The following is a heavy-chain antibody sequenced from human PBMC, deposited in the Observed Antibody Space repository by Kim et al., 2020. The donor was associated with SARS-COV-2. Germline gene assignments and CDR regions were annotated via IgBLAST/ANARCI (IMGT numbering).Heavy chain of an antibody. Sequence: DYAAPVKGRFTISRDDSKNTLYLQMNSLKTEDTAVYYCTTDLEGPDAFDIWGQGTMVTVSS. V-gene: IGHV3-15*01. J-gene: IGHJ3*02. CDR3: TTDLEGPDAFDI. D-gene: IGHD1-1*01.